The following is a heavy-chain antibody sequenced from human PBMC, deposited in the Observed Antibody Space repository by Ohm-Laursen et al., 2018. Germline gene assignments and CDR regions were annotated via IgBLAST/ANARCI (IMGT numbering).Heavy chain of an antibody. CDR2: ISGSGRTK. CDR3: ARGINCGGASCKGWFDP. Sequence: SLRLSCAASGFSFSDYYMTWIRQAPGKGLEWVSYISGSGRTKKYADPVKGRFAISRDNAQNSLYLQMNSLRAEDTAVYYCARGINCGGASCKGWFDPWGQGTLVIVSS. D-gene: IGHD2-15*01. CDR1: GFSFSDYY. V-gene: IGHV3-11*01. J-gene: IGHJ5*02.